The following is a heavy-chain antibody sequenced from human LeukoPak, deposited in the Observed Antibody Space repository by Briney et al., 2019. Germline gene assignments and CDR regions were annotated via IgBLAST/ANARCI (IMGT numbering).Heavy chain of an antibody. CDR1: GYTFTGYY. J-gene: IGHJ2*01. D-gene: IGHD3-22*01. Sequence: ASVKVSCKASGYTFTGYYMHWVRQAPGQGLEWMGWINPNSGGTNYAQKFQGRVTTTRDTSISTAYMELSRLRSDDTAVYYCASHRGSYDSSGYSNWYFDLWGRGTLVTVSS. CDR3: ASHRGSYDSSGYSNWYFDL. CDR2: INPNSGGT. V-gene: IGHV1-2*02.